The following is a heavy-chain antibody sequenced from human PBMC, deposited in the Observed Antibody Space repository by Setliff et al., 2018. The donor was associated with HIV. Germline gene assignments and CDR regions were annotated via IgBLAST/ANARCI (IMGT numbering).Heavy chain of an antibody. CDR2: ISGSGGST. D-gene: IGHD5-18*01. CDR1: GFTFSSYA. V-gene: IGHV3-23*01. CDR3: AKSVPDTAMVFDAFDI. J-gene: IGHJ3*02. Sequence: LRLSCAASGFTFSSYAMSWVRQAPGKGLEWVSAISGSGGSTYYADSVKGRFTISRDNSKNTLYLQMNSLRAEDTAVYYCAKSVPDTAMVFDAFDIWGQGTMVTVSS.